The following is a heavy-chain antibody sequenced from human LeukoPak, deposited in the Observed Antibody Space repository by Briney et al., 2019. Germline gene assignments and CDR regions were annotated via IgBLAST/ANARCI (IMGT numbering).Heavy chain of an antibody. CDR2: ISSSSSYI. Sequence: PGGSLRLSCAASGFTFSSYSVNWVRQAPGKGLEWVSSISSSSSYIYYAGSVKGRFTISRDNAKNSLYLQMNSLRAEDTAVYYCARGIVGATGLFDYWGQGTLVTVSS. V-gene: IGHV3-21*01. J-gene: IGHJ4*02. CDR3: ARGIVGATGLFDY. CDR1: GFTFSSYS. D-gene: IGHD1-26*01.